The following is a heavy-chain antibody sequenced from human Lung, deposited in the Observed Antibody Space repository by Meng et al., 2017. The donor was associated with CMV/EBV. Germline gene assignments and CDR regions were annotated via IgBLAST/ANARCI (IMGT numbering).Heavy chain of an antibody. CDR1: GFHFSGYW. D-gene: IGHD2-2*01. V-gene: IGHV3-7*01. J-gene: IGHJ4*02. Sequence: GEXXTISCEASGFHFSGYWLSWVRQAPGKGLEWVANINQHGTTKYYADSLKGRFTISRDNTKNSLFLQIKSLRAEDTALYYCARELSSADYYFDYWGQGAPVTVSS. CDR3: ARELSSADYYFDY. CDR2: INQHGTTK.